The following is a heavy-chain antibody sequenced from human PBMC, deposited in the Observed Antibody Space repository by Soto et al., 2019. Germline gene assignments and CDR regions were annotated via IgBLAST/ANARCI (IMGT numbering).Heavy chain of an antibody. Sequence: PSETLSLTCTVSGGSISSGGYYWSWIRQHPGKGLEWIGYIYYSGSTYYNPSLKSRVTISVDTSKNQFSLKLSSVTAADTAVYYCARDQGGYCSSTSCRVMGRSRWFDPWGQGXLVTVSS. J-gene: IGHJ5*02. CDR1: GGSISSGGYY. V-gene: IGHV4-31*03. CDR2: IYYSGST. D-gene: IGHD2-2*01. CDR3: ARDQGGYCSSTSCRVMGRSRWFDP.